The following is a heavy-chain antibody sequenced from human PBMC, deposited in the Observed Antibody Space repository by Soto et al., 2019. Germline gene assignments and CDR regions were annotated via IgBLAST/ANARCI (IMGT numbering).Heavy chain of an antibody. V-gene: IGHV5-10-1*01. D-gene: IGHD6-13*01. CDR1: GYSFTSYW. CDR2: IDPSDSYT. J-gene: IGHJ6*02. Sequence: GESLKISCKGSGYSFTSYWISWVRQMPGKGLEWMGRIDPSDSYTNYSPSFQGHVTISADKSIGTAYLQWSSLKASDTAMYYCARFRGIAAAGNRYYYYYGMDVWGQGTTVTVSS. CDR3: ARFRGIAAAGNRYYYYYGMDV.